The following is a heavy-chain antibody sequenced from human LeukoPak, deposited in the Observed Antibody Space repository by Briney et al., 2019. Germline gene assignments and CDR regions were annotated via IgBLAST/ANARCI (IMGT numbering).Heavy chain of an antibody. CDR1: GGSFSGYY. CDR2: INHSGST. J-gene: IGHJ4*02. V-gene: IGHV4-34*01. Sequence: KPSETLSLTCAVYGGSFSGYYWRWIRQPPGKGLEWIGEINHSGSTNYNPSLKSRVTISVDTSKNQFSLKLSSVTAADTAVYYCARGYCSSTSCYLGHDYWGQGTLVTVSS. CDR3: ARGYCSSTSCYLGHDY. D-gene: IGHD2-2*01.